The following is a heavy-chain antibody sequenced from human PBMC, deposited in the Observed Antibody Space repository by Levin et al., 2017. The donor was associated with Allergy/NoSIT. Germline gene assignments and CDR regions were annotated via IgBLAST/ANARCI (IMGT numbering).Heavy chain of an antibody. D-gene: IGHD3-22*01. Sequence: SETLSLTCTVSGGSISSGGYYWSWIRQHPGKGLEWIGYIYYSGSTYYNPSLKSRVTISVDTSKNQFSLKLSSVTAADTAVYYCARQITYYYDSSGYTPFPYWYFDLWGRGTLVTVSS. CDR2: IYYSGST. CDR3: ARQITYYYDSSGYTPFPYWYFDL. V-gene: IGHV4-31*03. J-gene: IGHJ2*01. CDR1: GGSISSGGYY.